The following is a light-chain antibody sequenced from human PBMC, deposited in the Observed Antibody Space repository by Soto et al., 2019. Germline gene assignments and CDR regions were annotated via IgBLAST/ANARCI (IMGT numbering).Light chain of an antibody. CDR3: ATWDSSLSAAV. CDR2: DNY. V-gene: IGLV1-51*01. Sequence: QSVLTQPPSVSAAPGQTVTLSCSGSISNIGNNYVSWFQQFPGTGPKLLIYDNYKRPSGIPDRFSGSKSGTSATLGITGLQVGDEADYYCATWDSSLSAAVFGGGTKLPVL. J-gene: IGLJ2*01. CDR1: ISNIGNNY.